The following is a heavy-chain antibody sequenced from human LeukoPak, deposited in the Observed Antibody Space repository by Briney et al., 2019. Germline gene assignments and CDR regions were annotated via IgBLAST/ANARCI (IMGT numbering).Heavy chain of an antibody. Sequence: PSETLSLTCAVYGGSFSGYYWSWIRQPPGKGLEWIGEINHSGSTNYNPSLKSRVTISVDTSKNQFSLKLSSVTAADTAVYYCARGFTQWAFWGQGTLVTVSS. CDR1: GGSFSGYY. CDR2: INHSGST. V-gene: IGHV4-34*01. CDR3: ARGFTQWAF. D-gene: IGHD2-8*01. J-gene: IGHJ4*02.